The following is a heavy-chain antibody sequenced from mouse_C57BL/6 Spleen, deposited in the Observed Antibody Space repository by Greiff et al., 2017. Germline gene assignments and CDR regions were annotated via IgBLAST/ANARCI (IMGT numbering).Heavy chain of an antibody. CDR2: IDPETGGT. Sequence: VQLVESGAELVRPGASVTLSCKASGYTFTDYEMHWVKQTPVHGLEWIGAIDPETGGTAYNQKFKGKAILTADKSSSTAYMELRSLTSEDSAVYYCTRPGYWGQGTTLTVSS. J-gene: IGHJ2*01. CDR1: GYTFTDYE. V-gene: IGHV1-15*01. CDR3: TRPGY.